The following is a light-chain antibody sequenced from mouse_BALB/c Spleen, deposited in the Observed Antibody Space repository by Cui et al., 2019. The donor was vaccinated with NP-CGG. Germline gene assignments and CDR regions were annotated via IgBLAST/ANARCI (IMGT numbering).Light chain of an antibody. CDR1: SSVSSSY. Sequence: QIVLIQFPAIMYASPGERVTMTCSASSSVSSSYLYWYQQKSGSSPKLWIYSISNLASGVPARFSGSGSGTSYSLTINSMKTEDAATYYCQQWSSNPLTFGAGTNLELK. J-gene: IGKJ5*01. CDR3: QQWSSNPLT. V-gene: IGKV4-79*01. CDR2: SIS.